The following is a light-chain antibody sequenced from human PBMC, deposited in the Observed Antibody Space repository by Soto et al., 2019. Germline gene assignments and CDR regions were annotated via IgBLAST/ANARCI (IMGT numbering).Light chain of an antibody. CDR1: QSISHY. CDR2: DAS. CDR3: PQRYNWPPVFT. J-gene: IGKJ3*01. Sequence: EIVLTQSPATLSLSPGDRATLSCRASQSISHYLAWYQQKPGQAPRLLIYDASTRASGIPARFSGSGSGTDCTLTISSLEPDDFAVYYCPQRYNWPPVFTFGPGTKVDFK. V-gene: IGKV3-11*01.